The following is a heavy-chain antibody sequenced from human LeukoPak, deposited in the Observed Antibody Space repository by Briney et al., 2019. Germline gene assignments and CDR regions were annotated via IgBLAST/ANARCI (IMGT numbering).Heavy chain of an antibody. CDR2: IYTSGST. J-gene: IGHJ4*02. D-gene: IGHD4-17*01. Sequence: SETLCLTCTVSGGSISTYYWSWIRQPAGKGLEWIGHIYTSGSTNYNPSLKSRVTMSVDTSKNQFSLKVTSVTAADTAMYYCARVGDYALKDWGQGTLVTVSS. CDR3: ARVGDYALKD. CDR1: GGSISTYY. V-gene: IGHV4-4*07.